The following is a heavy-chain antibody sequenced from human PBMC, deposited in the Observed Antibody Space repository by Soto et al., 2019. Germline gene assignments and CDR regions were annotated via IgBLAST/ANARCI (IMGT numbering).Heavy chain of an antibody. CDR1: GGTFSSYA. D-gene: IGHD1-26*01. Sequence: GASVKVSCKASGGTFSSYAISWVRQAPGQGLEWMGGIIPIFGTANYAQKFQGRVTITADESTSTAYMELSSLRSEDTAVYYCARGLSGSYAPFDYWGQGTLVTVSS. CDR3: ARGLSGSYAPFDY. J-gene: IGHJ4*02. CDR2: IIPIFGTA. V-gene: IGHV1-69*13.